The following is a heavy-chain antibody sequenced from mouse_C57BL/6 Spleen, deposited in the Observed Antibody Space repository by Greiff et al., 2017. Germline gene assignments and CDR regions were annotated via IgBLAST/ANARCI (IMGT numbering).Heavy chain of an antibody. Sequence: VQLVESGPGLVQPSQSLSITCTVSGFSLTSYGVHWVRQSPGKGLEWLGVIWRGGSTDYNAAFMSRLSITKDNSNSQVFFKMNSLQADDTAIYYCAKTYYSPYAMDYWGQGTSVTVSS. CDR3: AKTYYSPYAMDY. CDR2: IWRGGST. CDR1: GFSLTSYG. D-gene: IGHD2-12*01. J-gene: IGHJ4*01. V-gene: IGHV2-5*01.